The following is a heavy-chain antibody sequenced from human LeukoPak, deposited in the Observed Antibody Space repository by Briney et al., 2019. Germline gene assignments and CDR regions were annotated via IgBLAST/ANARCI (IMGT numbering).Heavy chain of an antibody. CDR1: GGSMTNYF. D-gene: IGHD5-18*01. CDR2: IYKNERV. J-gene: IGHJ4*02. Sequence: SETLSLTCTVSGGSMTNYFWNWIRQSPGKGLEWIAYIYKNERVKYNPSLKSRVSTSVDTSKNQFSLRLNSVTAADTAVYFCAGASFNSYGIDGFDHWGQGTLVTVSS. V-gene: IGHV4-59*01. CDR3: AGASFNSYGIDGFDH.